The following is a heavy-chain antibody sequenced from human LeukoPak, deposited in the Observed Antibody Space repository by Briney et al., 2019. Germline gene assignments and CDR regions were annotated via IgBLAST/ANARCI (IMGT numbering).Heavy chain of an antibody. Sequence: GGCLRLSCAASGFTFSSYAMHWVRQAPGKGLEWVAVISYDGSNKYYADSVKGRFTISRDNSKNTLYLQMNSLRAEDTAVYCCAKLEELWLTGDAFDIWGQGTMVTVSS. J-gene: IGHJ3*02. CDR1: GFTFSSYA. D-gene: IGHD5-18*01. CDR3: AKLEELWLTGDAFDI. V-gene: IGHV3-30-3*02. CDR2: ISYDGSNK.